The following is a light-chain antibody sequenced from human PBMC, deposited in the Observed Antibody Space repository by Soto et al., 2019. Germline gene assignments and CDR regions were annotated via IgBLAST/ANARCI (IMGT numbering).Light chain of an antibody. Sequence: EIVLTQSPATLSLSPGERATLSCKASQSVSTYLAWYQQNPGQAPRLLMYDASNRATGIPARFSGSGSGTDFTLTISSLEPEDSAVYYCQQRSKWPLTFGGGTKVEIK. CDR1: QSVSTY. CDR3: QQRSKWPLT. CDR2: DAS. V-gene: IGKV3-11*01. J-gene: IGKJ4*01.